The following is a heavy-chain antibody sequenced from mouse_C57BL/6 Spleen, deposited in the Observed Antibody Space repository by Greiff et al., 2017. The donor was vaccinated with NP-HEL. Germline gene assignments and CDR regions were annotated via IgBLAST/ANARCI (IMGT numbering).Heavy chain of an antibody. CDR3: ASGYYYGSSPYYFDY. J-gene: IGHJ2*01. V-gene: IGHV1-82*01. CDR2: IYPGDGDT. Sequence: VNVVESGPELVKPGASVKISCKASGYAFSSSWMNWVKQRPGKGLEWIGRIYPGDGDTNYNGKFKGKATLTADKSSSTAYMQLSSLTSEDSAVYFCASGYYYGSSPYYFDYWGQGTTLTVSS. D-gene: IGHD1-1*01. CDR1: GYAFSSSW.